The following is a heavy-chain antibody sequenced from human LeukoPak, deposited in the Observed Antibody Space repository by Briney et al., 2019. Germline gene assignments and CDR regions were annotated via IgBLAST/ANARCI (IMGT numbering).Heavy chain of an antibody. J-gene: IGHJ5*02. Sequence: GGSLRLSCAASGFTFSSYAMHWVRQAPGKGLEWVAVISYDGSNKYYADSVKGRFIISRDNSKNTLYLQMNSLRAEDTAVYYCAGDREQQLATGWFDPWGQGTLVTVSS. V-gene: IGHV3-30*04. D-gene: IGHD6-13*01. CDR2: ISYDGSNK. CDR1: GFTFSSYA. CDR3: AGDREQQLATGWFDP.